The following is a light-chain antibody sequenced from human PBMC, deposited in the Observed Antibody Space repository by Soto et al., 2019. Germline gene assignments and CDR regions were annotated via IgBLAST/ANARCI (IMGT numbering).Light chain of an antibody. J-gene: IGLJ1*01. Sequence: VLTQPPSASGTPGQRVTISCSGSSSNIGSNTVNWYQQLPGTAPKLLIYSNNQRPSGVPDRFSGSKSGTSASLAISGLQSEDEADYYCAAWDDSLNGYVFGTGTKVTVL. CDR1: SSNIGSNT. V-gene: IGLV1-44*01. CDR2: SNN. CDR3: AAWDDSLNGYV.